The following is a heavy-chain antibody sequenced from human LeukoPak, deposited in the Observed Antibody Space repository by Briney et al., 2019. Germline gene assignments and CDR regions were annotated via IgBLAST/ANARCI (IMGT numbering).Heavy chain of an antibody. CDR2: IKQDGSEK. D-gene: IGHD6-6*01. CDR1: GFTFSSYW. V-gene: IGHV3-7*01. J-gene: IGHJ4*02. CDR3: ARGSEYTSSTNYYFDY. Sequence: GGSLRLSCAASGFTFSSYWMSWVRQAPGKGLEWVANIKQDGSEKHYVDSVKGRFTISRDNAKKSLFLHMNSLRVEDTAVYYCARGSEYTSSTNYYFDYWGQGTLVNVSS.